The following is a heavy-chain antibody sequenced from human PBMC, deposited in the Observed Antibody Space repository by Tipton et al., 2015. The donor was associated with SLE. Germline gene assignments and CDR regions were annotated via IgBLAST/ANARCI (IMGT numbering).Heavy chain of an antibody. CDR2: INHSGST. Sequence: TLSLTCAVYGGSFSGYYWSWIRQPPGKGLEWIGEINHSGSTNYNPSLKSRVTISVDTSKNQFSLKLSSVTAADTAVYYCATSRGSRQYYYMDVWGKGTTVTVSS. CDR3: ATSRGSRQYYYMDV. V-gene: IGHV4-34*01. D-gene: IGHD3-10*01. CDR1: GGSFSGYY. J-gene: IGHJ6*03.